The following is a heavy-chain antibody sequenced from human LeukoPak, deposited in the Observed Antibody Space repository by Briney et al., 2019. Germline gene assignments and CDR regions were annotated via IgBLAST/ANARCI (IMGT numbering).Heavy chain of an antibody. D-gene: IGHD3-22*01. CDR2: INPNSGGT. J-gene: IGHJ4*02. CDR3: ARGYYYDSSGYYYYY. Sequence: ASVKVSCKASGYTFTGYYMHWVRQAPGQGLKWMGWINPNSGGTNYAQKFQGRVTMTRDTSISTAYMELSRLRSDDTAVYYCARGYYYDSSGYYYYYWGQGTLVTVSS. V-gene: IGHV1-2*02. CDR1: GYTFTGYY.